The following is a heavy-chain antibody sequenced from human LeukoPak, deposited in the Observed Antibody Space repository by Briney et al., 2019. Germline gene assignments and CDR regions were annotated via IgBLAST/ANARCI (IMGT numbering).Heavy chain of an antibody. V-gene: IGHV3-23*01. Sequence: PGGSLRLSCAASGFTFSSYAMSWVRQAPGKGLEWVSALSGSGGNTYYADSVKGRFTISRDNSKNTLYLQMNSLRAEDTAVYYCAKDLASSSYYYDSSDDYFDYWGQGTLVTVSS. CDR3: AKDLASSSYYYDSSDDYFDY. D-gene: IGHD3-22*01. CDR1: GFTFSSYA. CDR2: LSGSGGNT. J-gene: IGHJ4*02.